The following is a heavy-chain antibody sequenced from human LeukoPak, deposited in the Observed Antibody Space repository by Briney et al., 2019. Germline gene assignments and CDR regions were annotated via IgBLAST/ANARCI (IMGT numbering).Heavy chain of an antibody. V-gene: IGHV1-2*06. Sequence: ASVKVSCKASGYTFTGYYMHWVRQAPGQGLEWMGRINPNSGGTNYAQKFQGRVTITRDTSISTAYKELSRLRSDDTAVYYCARKSYYDSSEDWGQGTLVTVSS. D-gene: IGHD3-22*01. J-gene: IGHJ4*02. CDR1: GYTFTGYY. CDR3: ARKSYYDSSED. CDR2: INPNSGGT.